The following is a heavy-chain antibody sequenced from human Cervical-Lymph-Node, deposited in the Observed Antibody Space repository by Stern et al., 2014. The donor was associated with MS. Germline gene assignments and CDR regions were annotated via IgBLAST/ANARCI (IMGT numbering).Heavy chain of an antibody. CDR3: ARGLRDYGDYEGYYLDY. CDR1: GYTFTNYY. Sequence: VHLVESGAEVKKPGASVKVSCKASGYTFTNYYMHWVRQTPGQGLEWMGIINPSGGSTNYAQKFQGRVTVTRDTSTSTVYMELSSLRSEDTAVYYCARGLRDYGDYEGYYLDYWGQGALVTVSS. D-gene: IGHD4-17*01. CDR2: INPSGGST. J-gene: IGHJ4*02. V-gene: IGHV1-46*01.